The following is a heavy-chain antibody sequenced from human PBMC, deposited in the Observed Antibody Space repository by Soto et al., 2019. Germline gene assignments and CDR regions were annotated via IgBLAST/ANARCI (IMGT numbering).Heavy chain of an antibody. J-gene: IGHJ3*02. CDR1: GFTFSSYG. Sequence: HPGGSLRLSCAASGFTFSSYGMHWVRQAPGKGLEWVAVISYDGSNKYYADSVKGRFTISRDNSKNTLYLQMNSLRAEDTAVYYCAKDRMLLVGAFDMWGQGTMVTVSS. D-gene: IGHD3-10*01. V-gene: IGHV3-30*18. CDR3: AKDRMLLVGAFDM. CDR2: ISYDGSNK.